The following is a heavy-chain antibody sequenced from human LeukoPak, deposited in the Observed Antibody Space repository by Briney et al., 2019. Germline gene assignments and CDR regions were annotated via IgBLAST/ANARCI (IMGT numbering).Heavy chain of an antibody. CDR2: IWYDGSNK. CDR1: GFTFSSYG. J-gene: IGHJ4*02. CDR3: ARGDYYDSSGIVFDY. Sequence: LRLSCAASGFTFSSYGMHWVRQAPGKGLEWVAVIWYDGSNKYYADSVKGRFTISRDNSKNTLYLQMNSLRAEDTAVYYCARGDYYDSSGIVFDYWGQGTLVTVSS. D-gene: IGHD3-22*01. V-gene: IGHV3-33*08.